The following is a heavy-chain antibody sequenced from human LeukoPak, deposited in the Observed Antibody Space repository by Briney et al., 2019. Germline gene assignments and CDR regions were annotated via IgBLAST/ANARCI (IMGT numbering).Heavy chain of an antibody. D-gene: IGHD2-21*02. J-gene: IGHJ3*02. CDR2: IIPIFGTA. V-gene: IGHV1-69*13. CDR1: GGTFSSYA. Sequence: GASVKVSCKASGGTFSSYAISWVRQAPGQGLEWMGGIIPIFGTANYAQKFQGRVTITADESTSTAYMELSSLRSEDTAVYYCARGVPSSYCGGDCYSGAFDIWGQGTMVTVSS. CDR3: ARGVPSSYCGGDCYSGAFDI.